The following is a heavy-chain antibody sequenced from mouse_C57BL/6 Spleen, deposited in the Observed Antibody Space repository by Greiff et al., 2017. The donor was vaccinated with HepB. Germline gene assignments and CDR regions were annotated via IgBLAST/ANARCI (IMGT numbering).Heavy chain of an antibody. D-gene: IGHD2-2*01. CDR1: GYTFTDHT. J-gene: IGHJ2*01. CDR2: IYPRDGST. CDR3: ARRIYYGYDPLDY. Sequence: VQLQQSDAELVKPGASVKISCKVSGYTFTDHTIHWMKQRPEQGLEWIGYIYPRDGSTKYNEKFKGKATLTADKSSTTAYMQLNSLTSEDSAVYFCARRIYYGYDPLDYWGQGTTLTVSS. V-gene: IGHV1-78*01.